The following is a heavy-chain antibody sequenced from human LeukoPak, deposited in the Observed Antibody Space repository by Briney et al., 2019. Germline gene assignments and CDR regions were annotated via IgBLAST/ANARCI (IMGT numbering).Heavy chain of an antibody. Sequence: SQTLSLTCTVSGGSISSGSYYWSWIRQPAGEGLEWIGRIYSSGRTHYSPSLKSRVAISVDTSKNRFSLRLSSVTAADTAVYYCARDLGGSYSSETWFDPWGQGTLVTVSS. J-gene: IGHJ5*02. V-gene: IGHV4-61*02. CDR3: ARDLGGSYSSETWFDP. CDR1: GGSISSGSYY. D-gene: IGHD1-26*01. CDR2: IYSSGRT.